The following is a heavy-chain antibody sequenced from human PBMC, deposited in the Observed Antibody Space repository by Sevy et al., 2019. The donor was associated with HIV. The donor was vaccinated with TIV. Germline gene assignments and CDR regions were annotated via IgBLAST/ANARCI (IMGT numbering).Heavy chain of an antibody. CDR2: LSFGCGKI. CDR1: GFNFNIYS. Sequence: GGSLRLSCAVSGFNFNIYSMSWVRQAPGKGLEWVSTLSFGCGKINYANSVKGRFIISRDDSKNTLYLQMNSLRAEDTAVYFCAREGCTIPHDYWGQGTLVTVSS. J-gene: IGHJ4*02. CDR3: AREGCTIPHDY. V-gene: IGHV3-23*01. D-gene: IGHD2-2*02.